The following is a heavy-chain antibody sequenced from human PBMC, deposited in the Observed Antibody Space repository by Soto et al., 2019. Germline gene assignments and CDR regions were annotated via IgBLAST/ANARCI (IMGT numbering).Heavy chain of an antibody. Sequence: GGSLRLSCAASGFTFSSYIMNWVRQAPGKGLEWVSSISSSSSYIYYADSVKGRFTISRDNAKNSLYLQMNSLRAEDTAVYYCARDPITMVRGVLTNWFDPWGQGTLVTVSS. CDR1: GFTFSSYI. CDR2: ISSSSSYI. J-gene: IGHJ5*02. D-gene: IGHD3-10*01. V-gene: IGHV3-21*01. CDR3: ARDPITMVRGVLTNWFDP.